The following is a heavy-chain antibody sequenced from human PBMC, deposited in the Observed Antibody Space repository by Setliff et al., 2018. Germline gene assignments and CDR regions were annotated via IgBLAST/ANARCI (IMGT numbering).Heavy chain of an antibody. V-gene: IGHV4-59*12. J-gene: IGHJ4*02. CDR1: GGSISSYY. CDR3: ASLADKGDYYFDY. D-gene: IGHD3-10*01. Sequence: SETLSLTCTVSGGSISSYYWSWIRQPPGKGLEWIGYIYYSGSTNYNPSLKSRVTISVDTSKNQFSLKLSSVTAADTAVYYCASLADKGDYYFDYWGQGTLVTVSS. CDR2: IYYSGST.